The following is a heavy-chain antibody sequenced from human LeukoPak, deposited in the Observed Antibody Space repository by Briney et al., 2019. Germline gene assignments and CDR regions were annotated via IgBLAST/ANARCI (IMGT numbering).Heavy chain of an antibody. CDR2: INSDGSEG. Sequence: GGSLRLSCAVSGFTFSGFWMSWSRKAPGKGLEWVASINSDGSEGYYADVVKGRFTISRDNAKNSLYLQINSLRAEDTAVYYCARSSYSSSSSAWGQGTMVTVSS. V-gene: IGHV3-7*03. CDR3: ARSSYSSSSSA. CDR1: GFTFSGFW. J-gene: IGHJ3*01. D-gene: IGHD6-6*01.